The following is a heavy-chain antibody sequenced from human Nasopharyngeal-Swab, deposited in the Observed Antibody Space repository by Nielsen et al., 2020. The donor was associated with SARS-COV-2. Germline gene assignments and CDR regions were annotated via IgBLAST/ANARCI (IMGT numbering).Heavy chain of an antibody. Sequence: GGSLRLSCAASGFTFDDYAMHWVRQDPGKGLEWVSGISWNSGSIGYADSVKGRFTISRDNAKNSLYLQMNSLRAEDTALYYCAKDLSSGWYGWFDPWGQGTLVTVSS. CDR2: ISWNSGSI. V-gene: IGHV3-9*01. CDR1: GFTFDDYA. CDR3: AKDLSSGWYGWFDP. D-gene: IGHD6-19*01. J-gene: IGHJ5*02.